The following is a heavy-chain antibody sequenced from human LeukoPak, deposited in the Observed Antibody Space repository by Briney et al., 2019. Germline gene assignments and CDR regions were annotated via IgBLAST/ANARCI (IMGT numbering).Heavy chain of an antibody. Sequence: SETLSLTCTVSGGSISSFYWSWIRQSPGKGLEWLGYLSHSGSTSYNPSLKSRVTISEDTSKNQFSLKLSSVTAADTAVYYCARRSGSYSYYFDYWGQGTLVTVSS. J-gene: IGHJ4*02. V-gene: IGHV4-59*08. CDR1: GGSISSFY. D-gene: IGHD3-10*01. CDR2: LSHSGST. CDR3: ARRSGSYSYYFDY.